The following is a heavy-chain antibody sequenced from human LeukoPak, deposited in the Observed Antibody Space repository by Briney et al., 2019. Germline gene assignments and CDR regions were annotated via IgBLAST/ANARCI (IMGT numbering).Heavy chain of an antibody. CDR1: GASISGRDYF. CDR2: IYDGGNT. D-gene: IGHD3-10*01. J-gene: IGHJ4*02. V-gene: IGHV4-61*02. Sequence: SETLSLTCTVSGASISGRDYFWTWIRQPAGKGLEWIGRIYDGGNTNYNPSLKSRVTFSLDTSKNQFSLKLNSVTAADTAIYYCARDRRVYASGSWTGGLYHFDFWGQGTLVPVSS. CDR3: ARDRRVYASGSWTGGLYHFDF.